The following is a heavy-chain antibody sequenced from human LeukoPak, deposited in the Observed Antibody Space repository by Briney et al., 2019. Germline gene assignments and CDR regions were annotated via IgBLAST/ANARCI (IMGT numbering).Heavy chain of an antibody. CDR2: IRSTANGYAT. D-gene: IGHD5-24*01. Sequence: GGSLRLSCAASGFTFSGSALHWVRQASGKGLEWVGRIRSTANGYATAYAASVKGRFTISRDDSKNTAYLQMDSLKTEDTAVYYCARIRDGYNDAYDIWGQGTVVTVPS. J-gene: IGHJ3*02. V-gene: IGHV3-73*01. CDR1: GFTFSGSA. CDR3: ARIRDGYNDAYDI.